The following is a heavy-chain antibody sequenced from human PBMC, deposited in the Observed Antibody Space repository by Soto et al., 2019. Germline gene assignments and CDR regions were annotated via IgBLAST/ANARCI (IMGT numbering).Heavy chain of an antibody. CDR3: ARGRYYDSSGLGAFDI. V-gene: IGHV1-69*01. Sequence: QVQLVQSGPEVKKPGSSVKVSCKASGGTFSDSVTTWVRQAPGQGLEWMGGIVPIFGKANLAEKFQDRVTITADESTSTAYMELSSLRSDDSAVYYCARGRYYDSSGLGAFDIWGQGTMVTVSS. CDR2: IVPIFGKA. J-gene: IGHJ3*02. CDR1: GGTFSDSV. D-gene: IGHD3-22*01.